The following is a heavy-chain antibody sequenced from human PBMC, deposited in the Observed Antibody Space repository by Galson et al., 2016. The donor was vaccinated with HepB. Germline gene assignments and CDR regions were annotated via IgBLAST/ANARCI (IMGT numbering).Heavy chain of an antibody. CDR1: GDSIMSYY. V-gene: IGHV4-59*01. J-gene: IGHJ4*02. Sequence: SETLSLTCSVSGDSIMSYYWTWIRQPPGKGLEWIGHVYHFGSRDYNPSLKNRVTMSLETSKNQVSLKLSFVTAADTAVYYCAREAPGGMTPFDFWGPGALVTVSS. CDR3: AREAPGGMTPFDF. CDR2: VYHFGSR. D-gene: IGHD3-16*01.